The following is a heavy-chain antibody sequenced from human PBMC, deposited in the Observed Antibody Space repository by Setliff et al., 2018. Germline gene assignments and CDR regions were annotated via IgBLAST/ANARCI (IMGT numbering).Heavy chain of an antibody. Sequence: ASVKVSCKASGYTFTSYGISWVRQAPGQGLEWMGWISAYNGNTNYAQKLQGRVTMTTDTSTSTAYMELRSLRSDDTAVYYCARVWNYNFWSGYPRGLYYMDVWGKGTTVT. CDR2: ISAYNGNT. D-gene: IGHD3-3*01. J-gene: IGHJ6*03. CDR3: ARVWNYNFWSGYPRGLYYMDV. V-gene: IGHV1-18*01. CDR1: GYTFTSYG.